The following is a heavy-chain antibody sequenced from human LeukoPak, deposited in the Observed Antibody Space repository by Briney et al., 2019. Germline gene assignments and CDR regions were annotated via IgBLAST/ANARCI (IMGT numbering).Heavy chain of an antibody. D-gene: IGHD6-19*01. Sequence: PGGSLRLSCAASGFTFTTYSMHWVRQVPGKGLVWVSRIKSDGSRTYYADSVKGRFTISRDNAKSTLYLQMDSLRAEDTAVYYCARALSSAWGSVDCWGQGTLVTVSS. V-gene: IGHV3-74*01. J-gene: IGHJ4*02. CDR1: GFTFTTYS. CDR3: ARALSSAWGSVDC. CDR2: IKSDGSRT.